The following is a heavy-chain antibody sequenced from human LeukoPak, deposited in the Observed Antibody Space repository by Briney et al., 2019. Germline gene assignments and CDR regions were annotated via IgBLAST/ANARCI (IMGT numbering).Heavy chain of an antibody. CDR3: AKDLSIAAVGHPDY. D-gene: IGHD6-13*01. CDR1: GFTFSSYG. Sequence: PGGSLRLSCAASGFTFSSYGMHWVRQAPGKGLEWVAFIRYDGSNKYYADSVKGRFTISRDNSKNTLYLQMNSLRAEDTAVYYCAKDLSIAAVGHPDYWGQGTLVTVSS. CDR2: IRYDGSNK. V-gene: IGHV3-30*02. J-gene: IGHJ4*02.